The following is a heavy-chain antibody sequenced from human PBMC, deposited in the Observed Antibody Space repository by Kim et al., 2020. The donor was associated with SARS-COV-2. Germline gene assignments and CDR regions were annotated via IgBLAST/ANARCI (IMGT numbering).Heavy chain of an antibody. CDR3: ARGVRGSRYSFDY. CDR1: GYTFSGYV. D-gene: IGHD6-13*01. Sequence: ASVKVSCKASGYTFSGYVMHWVRQAPGQRLEWMGWINVGNGNTKYSQKFQGRVTITRDTAASTAYMELSSLTSEDTAVYICARGVRGSRYSFDYWGQGTL. V-gene: IGHV1-3*01. J-gene: IGHJ4*02. CDR2: INVGNGNT.